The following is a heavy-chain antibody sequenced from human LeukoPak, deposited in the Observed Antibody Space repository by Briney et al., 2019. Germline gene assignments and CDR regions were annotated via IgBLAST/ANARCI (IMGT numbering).Heavy chain of an antibody. Sequence: KPSQTLSLTCAVSGGSISSGGYSWSWIRQPPGKGLEWIGYIYHSGSTYYNPSLKSRVTISVDRSKNQFSLKLSSVTAADTAVYYCARARIAVAGAFDIWGQGTMVTVSS. V-gene: IGHV4-30-2*01. CDR3: ARARIAVAGAFDI. CDR1: GGSISSGGYS. J-gene: IGHJ3*02. D-gene: IGHD6-19*01. CDR2: IYHSGST.